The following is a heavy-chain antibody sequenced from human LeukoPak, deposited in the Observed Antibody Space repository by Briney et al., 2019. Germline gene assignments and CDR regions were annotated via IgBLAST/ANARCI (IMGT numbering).Heavy chain of an antibody. D-gene: IGHD5-18*01. CDR3: AKVNTAMVFGLDYYYYGMDV. Sequence: GGSLRLSCAASGFTFSSYAMSWVRQAPGKGLEWVSAISGSGGSTYYADSVKGRFTISRDNSKNTLYLQINSLRAEDTAVYYCAKVNTAMVFGLDYYYYGMDVWGQGTTVTVSS. CDR2: ISGSGGST. CDR1: GFTFSSYA. V-gene: IGHV3-23*01. J-gene: IGHJ6*02.